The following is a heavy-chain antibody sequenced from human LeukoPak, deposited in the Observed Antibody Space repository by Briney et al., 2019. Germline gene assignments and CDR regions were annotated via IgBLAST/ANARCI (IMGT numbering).Heavy chain of an antibody. CDR2: INIDERIT. D-gene: IGHD3-10*01. J-gene: IGHJ4*02. CDR1: GFTFSSYW. Sequence: PTGGSLRLSCAASGFTFSSYWMHWVRQAPGKGLVWVSYINIDERITGYADSVKGRFTISRDNAKNTLYLQMNSLRAEDTAIYYCFREGGDWGQGTLVTVSS. V-gene: IGHV3-74*01. CDR3: FREGGD.